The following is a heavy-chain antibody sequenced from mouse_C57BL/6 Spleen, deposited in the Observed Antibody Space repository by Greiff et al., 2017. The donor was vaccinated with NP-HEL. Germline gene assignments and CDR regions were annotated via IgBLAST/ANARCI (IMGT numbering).Heavy chain of an antibody. J-gene: IGHJ1*03. CDR2: IHPNSGST. V-gene: IGHV1-64*01. CDR1: GYTFTSYW. CDR3: ARGEFYYGNYEGYFYV. Sequence: QVQLQQPGAELVKPGASVKLSCKASGYTFTSYWMHWVKQRPGQGLEWIGMIHPNSGSTNYNEKFKSKATLTVDKSSSTAYMQLSSLTSEDSAVYYCARGEFYYGNYEGYFYVWGTGTTVTVSS. D-gene: IGHD2-1*01.